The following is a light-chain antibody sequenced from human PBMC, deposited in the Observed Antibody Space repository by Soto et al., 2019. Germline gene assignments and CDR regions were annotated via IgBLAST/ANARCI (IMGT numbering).Light chain of an antibody. CDR2: GAS. Sequence: EIVLTQSPGTRSLSPGERATLSCRASQSVSSNLAWYQQKPGQAPRLLIYGASNRATGIPDRFSGSGSGTDFTLTIRRMEPEDFAVYYCQQYGSSGTFGQGTRLEIK. CDR1: QSVSSN. CDR3: QQYGSSGT. J-gene: IGKJ5*01. V-gene: IGKV3-20*01.